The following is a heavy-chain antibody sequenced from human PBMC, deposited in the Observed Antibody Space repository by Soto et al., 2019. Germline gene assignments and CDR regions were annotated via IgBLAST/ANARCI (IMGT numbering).Heavy chain of an antibody. CDR2: INPNSGGT. CDR3: ARDLYCSSTSCRYNWFDP. Sequence: QVQLVQSGAEVKKPGASVKVSRKASGYTFTGYYMHWVRQAPGQGLEWMGWINPNSGGTNYAQKFQGRVTMTRDTSISTAYMELSRLRSDDTAVYYCARDLYCSSTSCRYNWFDPWGQGTLVTVSS. CDR1: GYTFTGYY. V-gene: IGHV1-2*02. J-gene: IGHJ5*02. D-gene: IGHD2-2*01.